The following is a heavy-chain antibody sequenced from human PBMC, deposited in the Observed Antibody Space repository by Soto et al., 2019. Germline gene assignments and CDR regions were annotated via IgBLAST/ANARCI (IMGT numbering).Heavy chain of an antibody. CDR2: ISAGGRSI. CDR3: ARSTPGKPFDI. V-gene: IGHV3-21*01. J-gene: IGHJ3*02. Sequence: EVQLVESGGGLVEPGGSLRLSCAASGFTFTTYTMNWVRQAPGKGLEWVSSISAGGRSIYYADSLKGRSTVSRDNAKNSLYLQMNSLRADDTAVHYCARSTPGKPFDIWGQGTMVTVSS. D-gene: IGHD3-10*01. CDR1: GFTFTTYT.